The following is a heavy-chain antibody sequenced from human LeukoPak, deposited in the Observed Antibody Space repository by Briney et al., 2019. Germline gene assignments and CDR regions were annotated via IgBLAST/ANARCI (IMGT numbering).Heavy chain of an antibody. CDR1: GFTFNTYT. CDR3: AKYYGGYGALDS. CDR2: LSSGSDSI. Sequence: GGSLRLSCAASGFTFNTYTMNWVRQAPGKGLEWISYLSSGSDSIFYADSVEGRFTISRDNSKNTLYVQVNSLRAEDTAVYYCAKYYGGYGALDSWGQGTLVTVSS. D-gene: IGHD4-17*01. V-gene: IGHV3-48*01. J-gene: IGHJ4*02.